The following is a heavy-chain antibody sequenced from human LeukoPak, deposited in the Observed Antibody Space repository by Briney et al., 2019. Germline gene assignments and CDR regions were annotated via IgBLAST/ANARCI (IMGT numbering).Heavy chain of an antibody. CDR2: INNDGSIT. CDR1: GFTFNTYW. CDR3: ARVVYFDSSGYRHFDY. Sequence: GGSLRLSCAASGFTFNTYWLHWVRQAPGKGLVWDSHINNDGSITNYADSVKGRFTISRDNAKNRLYLQMNSLRAEDTAVYYCARVVYFDSSGYRHFDYWGQGTLVTVSS. V-gene: IGHV3-74*01. D-gene: IGHD3-22*01. J-gene: IGHJ4*02.